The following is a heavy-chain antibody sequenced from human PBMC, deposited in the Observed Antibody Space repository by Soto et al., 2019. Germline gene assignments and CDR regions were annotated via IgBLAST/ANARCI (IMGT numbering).Heavy chain of an antibody. J-gene: IGHJ4*02. V-gene: IGHV1-18*01. CDR1: GYTFTSYG. CDR2: ISAYNGNT. D-gene: IGHD3-10*01. Sequence: QVQLVQSGAEVKKPGASVKVSCKASGYTFTSYGISWVRQAPGQGLEWMGWISAYNGNTNYAEKLKGRVTMTTDTSTSTGYVELRSLRSDDTAVYYCAGGWFGGFVYYFDYWGQGTLVTVSS. CDR3: AGGWFGGFVYYFDY.